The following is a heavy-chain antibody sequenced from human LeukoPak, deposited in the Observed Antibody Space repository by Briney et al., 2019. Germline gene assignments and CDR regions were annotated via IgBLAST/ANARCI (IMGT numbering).Heavy chain of an antibody. Sequence: PSETLSLTCAVSGGSISSGGYSWSWIRQPPGKGLEWIGYIYHSGSTYYNPSLKSRVTISVDRSKNQFSLKLSSVTAADTAVYYCARVLQVRYYYGMDVWGQGTTVTVSS. J-gene: IGHJ6*02. CDR1: GGSISSGGYS. CDR3: ARVLQVRYYYGMDV. CDR2: IYHSGST. D-gene: IGHD3-10*01. V-gene: IGHV4-30-2*01.